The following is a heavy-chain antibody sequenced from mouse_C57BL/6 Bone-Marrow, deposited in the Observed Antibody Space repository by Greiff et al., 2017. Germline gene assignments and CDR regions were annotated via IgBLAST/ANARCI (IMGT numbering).Heavy chain of an antibody. V-gene: IGHV2-2*01. CDR1: GFSLTSYG. CDR2: IWSGGST. CDR3: AREGYGSSYYWYFDV. J-gene: IGHJ1*03. D-gene: IGHD1-1*01. Sequence: VQLQQSGPGLVQPSQSLSITCTASGFSLTSYGVHWVRQSPGKGLEWLGVIWSGGSTDSTAAFISRLSISKDNSKSQVFFKMNGLRADDTAIYYCAREGYGSSYYWYFDVWGTGTTVTVSS.